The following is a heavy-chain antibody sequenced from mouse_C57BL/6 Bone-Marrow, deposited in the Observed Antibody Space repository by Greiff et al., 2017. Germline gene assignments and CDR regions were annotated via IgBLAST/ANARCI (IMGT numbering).Heavy chain of an antibody. CDR2: ISYDGSN. Sequence: EVKLVESGPGLVKPSQSLSLTCSVTGYSITSGYYWNWIRQFPGNKLEWMAYISYDGSNNYNPSFKNRTSLTPDTSKNQFFLRLNSATTEDTATYYCARSPVRRPSDYWGQGTTLTVAS. J-gene: IGHJ2*01. CDR3: ARSPVRRPSDY. V-gene: IGHV3-6*01. CDR1: GYSITSGYY. D-gene: IGHD3-2*02.